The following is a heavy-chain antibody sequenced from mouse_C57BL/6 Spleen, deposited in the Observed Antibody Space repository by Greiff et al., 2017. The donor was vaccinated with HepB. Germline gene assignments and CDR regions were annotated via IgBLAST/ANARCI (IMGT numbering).Heavy chain of an antibody. Sequence: VQLQQSGAELVKPGASVKISCKASGYAFSSYWMNWVKQRPGKGLEWIGQIYPGDGDTNYNGKFKGKATLTADKSSSTAYMQLSSLTSEDSAVYFCARFITTVVYAMDYWGQGTSVTVSS. CDR3: ARFITTVVYAMDY. CDR1: GYAFSSYW. CDR2: IYPGDGDT. D-gene: IGHD1-1*01. J-gene: IGHJ4*01. V-gene: IGHV1-80*01.